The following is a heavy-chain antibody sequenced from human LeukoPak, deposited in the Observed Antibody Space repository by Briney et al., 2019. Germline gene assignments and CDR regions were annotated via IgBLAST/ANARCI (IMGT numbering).Heavy chain of an antibody. D-gene: IGHD1-26*01. J-gene: IGHJ4*02. CDR2: INPNSGGT. CDR1: GYTFTGYY. CDR3: ARDLGEPELRGYYFDY. Sequence: ASVKVSCKASGYTFTGYYMHWVRQAPGQGLEWMGWINPNSGGTNYAQNFQGRVTMTRDMSISTAYMELSRLRSDDTAVYYCARDLGEPELRGYYFDYWGQGTLVTVSS. V-gene: IGHV1-2*02.